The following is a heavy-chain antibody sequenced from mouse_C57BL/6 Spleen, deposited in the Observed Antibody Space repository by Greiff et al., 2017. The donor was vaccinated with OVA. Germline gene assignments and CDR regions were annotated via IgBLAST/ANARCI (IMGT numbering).Heavy chain of an antibody. V-gene: IGHV1-80*01. CDR3: ARWTGMYYFDY. CDR2: IYPGDGDT. Sequence: VQLQESGAELVKPGASVKISCKASGYAFSSYWMNWVKQRPGKGLEWIGQIYPGDGDTNYNGKFKGKATLTADKSSSTAYMQLSSLTSEDSAVYFCARWTGMYYFDYWGQGTTLTVSS. CDR1: GYAFSSYW. D-gene: IGHD4-1*01. J-gene: IGHJ2*01.